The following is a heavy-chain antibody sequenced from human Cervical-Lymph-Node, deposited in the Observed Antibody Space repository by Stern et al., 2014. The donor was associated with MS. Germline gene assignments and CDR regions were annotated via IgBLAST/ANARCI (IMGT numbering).Heavy chain of an antibody. CDR1: GASMKNFY. CDR2: MSNSGTT. D-gene: IGHD5-18*01. Sequence: QLQLQESGPGRVQPSETLSLTFTVSGASMKNFYWNWIRQPPEKVLEWIGHMSNSGTTYYDPSLKSRVTMSMDASKQQFSLRLTSVTAVDTAVYFCARGRHTAMVTSGRYFDLWGQGTLVTVSS. J-gene: IGHJ4*02. V-gene: IGHV4-4*07. CDR3: ARGRHTAMVTSGRYFDL.